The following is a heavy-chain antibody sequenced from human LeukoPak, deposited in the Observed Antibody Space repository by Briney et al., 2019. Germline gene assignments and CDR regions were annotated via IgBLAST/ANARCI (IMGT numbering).Heavy chain of an antibody. CDR1: GFTFRSFA. J-gene: IGHJ6*03. V-gene: IGHV3-23*01. D-gene: IGHD2-2*01. CDR3: ARDGSWGDYQFYFYMDV. CDR2: IRASGHYI. Sequence: PGGSLRLSCEASGFTFRSFAMSWVRQAPGKGLEWLSGIRASGHYIYQADSVKGRFTISRDNSKNTLYIEINRLRVEDTAVYYCARDGSWGDYQFYFYMDVWGKGTTVTVSS.